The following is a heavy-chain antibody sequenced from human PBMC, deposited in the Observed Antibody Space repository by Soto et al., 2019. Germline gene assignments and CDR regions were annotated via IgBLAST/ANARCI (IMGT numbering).Heavy chain of an antibody. CDR2: ISSSSSYI. D-gene: IGHD3-22*01. V-gene: IGHV3-21*01. CDR3: ARDNYYDSSGYPD. J-gene: IGHJ3*01. Sequence: GGSLGLSCAASGFTFSSYSMNWVRQAPGKGLEWVSSISSSSSYIYYADSVKGRFTISRDNAKNSLYLQMNSLRAEDTAVYYCARDNYYDSSGYPDWGQGTMVTVSS. CDR1: GFTFSSYS.